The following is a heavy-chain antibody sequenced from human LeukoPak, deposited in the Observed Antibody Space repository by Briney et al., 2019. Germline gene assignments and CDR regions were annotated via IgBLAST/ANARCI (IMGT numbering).Heavy chain of an antibody. V-gene: IGHV1-24*01. Sequence: ASVKVSCKVSGYTLTELSMHWVRQAPGKGLEWMGGFDPEDGETIYAQKFQGRVTMTEDTSTDTAYMELSSLRSEDTAVYYCATVGYCSSTSCYDYFAYWGQGTLVTVST. CDR2: FDPEDGET. CDR3: ATVGYCSSTSCYDYFAY. D-gene: IGHD2-2*01. CDR1: GYTLTELS. J-gene: IGHJ4*02.